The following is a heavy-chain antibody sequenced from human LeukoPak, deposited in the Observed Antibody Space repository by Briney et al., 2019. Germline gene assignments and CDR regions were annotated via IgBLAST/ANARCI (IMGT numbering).Heavy chain of an antibody. CDR3: ARDPLRYFGIVTLSYGMDV. J-gene: IGHJ6*04. CDR2: INAGNGST. Sequence: RASVTVSCKASGYTFTSYAMHWVRQAPGQRLEWMGWINAGNGSTKYSQKFQGRVTITRDTSASTAYMELSSLRSEDTAVYYCARDPLRYFGIVTLSYGMDVWGKGTTVTVSS. CDR1: GYTFTSYA. V-gene: IGHV1-3*01. D-gene: IGHD3-9*01.